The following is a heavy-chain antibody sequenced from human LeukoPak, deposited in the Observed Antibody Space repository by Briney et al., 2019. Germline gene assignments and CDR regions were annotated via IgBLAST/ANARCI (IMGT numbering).Heavy chain of an antibody. CDR1: GFTFSSYW. CDR3: ASNTMVRGVPIDY. J-gene: IGHJ4*02. V-gene: IGHV3-7*01. CDR2: IKQDGSEK. D-gene: IGHD3-10*01. Sequence: GGSLRLSCAASGFTFSSYWMSWVRQAPGKGLEWVANIKQDGSEKYYVDSVKGRFTISRGNAKNSLYLQMNSLRAEDTAVYYCASNTMVRGVPIDYWGQGTLVTVSS.